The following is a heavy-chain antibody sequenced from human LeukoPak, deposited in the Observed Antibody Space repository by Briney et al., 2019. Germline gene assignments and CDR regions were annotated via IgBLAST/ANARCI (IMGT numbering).Heavy chain of an antibody. Sequence: GGSLRLSCAASGFTFSSDDMHWVRQAPGKGLEWVAVIWYDGSNKYYADSVKGRFTISRDNSKNTLYLQMNSLRAEDTAVYYCAKGDFDYWGQGTLVTVSS. CDR1: GFTFSSDD. V-gene: IGHV3-33*06. CDR3: AKGDFDY. CDR2: IWYDGSNK. J-gene: IGHJ4*02.